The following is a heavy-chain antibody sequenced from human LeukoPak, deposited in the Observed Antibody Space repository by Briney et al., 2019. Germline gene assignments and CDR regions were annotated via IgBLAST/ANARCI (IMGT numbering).Heavy chain of an antibody. Sequence: SETLSLTCTVSGGSISRSSYYWGWICQPPGKGLQWIGSIYYSGTTYYNPSLKSRVTMSLDTSKNQFSLKLSSVTAADTAVYYCPITMLRGGFDAFDIWGQGTMVTASS. D-gene: IGHD3-10*01. CDR1: GGSISRSSYY. J-gene: IGHJ3*02. CDR3: PITMLRGGFDAFDI. V-gene: IGHV4-39*01. CDR2: IYYSGTT.